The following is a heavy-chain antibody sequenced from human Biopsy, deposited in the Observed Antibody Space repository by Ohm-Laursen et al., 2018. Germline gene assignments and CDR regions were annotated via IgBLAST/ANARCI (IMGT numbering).Heavy chain of an antibody. CDR3: ARDSTINTVPAADY. CDR2: IWYDGSNK. CDR1: GFTFSNYG. J-gene: IGHJ4*02. D-gene: IGHD4-11*01. V-gene: IGHV3-33*01. Sequence: SLRLFCSASGFTFSNYGMHWVRQAPGKGLEWLAVIWYDGSNKYYGDSVQGRFTISRDNSKNTVYLQMNSLRAEDTAIYYCARDSTINTVPAADYWGQGTLVTVSS.